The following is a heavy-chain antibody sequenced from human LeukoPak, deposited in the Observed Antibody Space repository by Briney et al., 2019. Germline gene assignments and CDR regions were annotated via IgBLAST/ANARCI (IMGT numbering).Heavy chain of an antibody. J-gene: IGHJ4*02. V-gene: IGHV4-31*03. CDR1: GGSISSGGYY. Sequence: SETLSLTCTVSGGSISSGGYYWSWIRQHPGKGLEWIGYIYYSGSTYYNSSLKSRVTISVDTSKNQFSLKLSSVTAADTAVYYCARSYSSSWYLVYWGQGTLVTVSS. D-gene: IGHD6-13*01. CDR3: ARSYSSSWYLVY. CDR2: IYYSGST.